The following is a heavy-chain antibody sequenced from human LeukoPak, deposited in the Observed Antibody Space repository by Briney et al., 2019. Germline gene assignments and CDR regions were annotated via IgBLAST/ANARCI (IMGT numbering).Heavy chain of an antibody. D-gene: IGHD3-22*01. CDR2: ISAYNGNT. CDR3: ARGFPPRMYYDRSGYYSYHFDY. J-gene: IGHJ4*02. Sequence: GASVKVSCKASGYTFTSYGISWVRQAPGQGLEWMGWISAYNGNTNYAQKLQGRVTMTTDTSTSTAYMELRSLRSDDTAVYYCARGFPPRMYYDRSGYYSYHFDYWGQGTLVTVSS. CDR1: GYTFTSYG. V-gene: IGHV1-18*01.